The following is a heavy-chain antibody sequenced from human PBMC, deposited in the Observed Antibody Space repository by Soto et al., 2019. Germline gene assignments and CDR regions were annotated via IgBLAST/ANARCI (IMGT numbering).Heavy chain of an antibody. CDR2: IWYDGSNK. V-gene: IGHV3-33*01. Sequence: PGGSLRLSCAASGFTFSSYGMHWVRQAPGKGLEWVAVIWYDGSNKYYADSVKGRFTISRDNSKNTLYLQMNSLRAEDTAVYYCARDSYCSSTSCFIGPGYYYYYGMDVWGQGTTVTVSS. CDR3: ARDSYCSSTSCFIGPGYYYYYGMDV. J-gene: IGHJ6*02. D-gene: IGHD2-2*01. CDR1: GFTFSSYG.